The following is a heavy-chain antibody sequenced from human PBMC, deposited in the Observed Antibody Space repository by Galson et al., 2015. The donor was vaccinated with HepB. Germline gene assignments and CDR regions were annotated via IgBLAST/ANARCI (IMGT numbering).Heavy chain of an antibody. CDR1: GGTFSNYA. Sequence: SVKVSCKASGGTFSNYAISWVRQAPGEGLEWMGGIIPIIGSANYAQKFQGRVTITADESTSTAYMELSSLRSEDTAVYYCARSSATGTTFRFDPWGQGTLVIVSS. CDR2: IIPIIGSA. CDR3: ARSSATGTTFRFDP. V-gene: IGHV1-69*13. D-gene: IGHD1-1*01. J-gene: IGHJ5*02.